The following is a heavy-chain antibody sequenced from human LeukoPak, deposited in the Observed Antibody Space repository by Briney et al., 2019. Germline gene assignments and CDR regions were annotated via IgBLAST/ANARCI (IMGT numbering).Heavy chain of an antibody. CDR2: ISSSSSYT. V-gene: IGHV3-11*06. CDR3: ARVWAWGSGNYFDN. D-gene: IGHD7-27*01. J-gene: IGHJ4*02. CDR1: GFTFSDYY. Sequence: GGSLSLSCAASGFTFSDYYTSWIRQAQGKGREWVSYISSSSSYTNYADSVKGRLTISRDNAKNSLYLQMNSLGAEDTAGYYCARVWAWGSGNYFDNWGQGALVTVSS.